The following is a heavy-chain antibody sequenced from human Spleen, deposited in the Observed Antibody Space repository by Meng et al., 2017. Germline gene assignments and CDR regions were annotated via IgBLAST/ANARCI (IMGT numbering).Heavy chain of an antibody. CDR3: ARVNSDCGGVMCYKGWFDP. CDR2: IHFSGST. D-gene: IGHD2-21*01. CDR1: GGSISGGDYY. Sequence: QVQLQESCPGLVKPSQTLSLTCTVFGGSISGGDYYWSWIRQPPVKGLEWIGYIHFSGSTYYNPSLNSRITISVDMSRNQFSLRLTSVTSADMAVYYCARVNSDCGGVMCYKGWFDPWGQGTLVTVSS. V-gene: IGHV4-30-4*01. J-gene: IGHJ5*02.